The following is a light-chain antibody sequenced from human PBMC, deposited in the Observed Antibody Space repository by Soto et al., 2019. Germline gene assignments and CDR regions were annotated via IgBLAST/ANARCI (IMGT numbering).Light chain of an antibody. V-gene: IGKV3-15*01. CDR3: QQYSSSPFT. CDR1: QGVTNN. J-gene: IGKJ5*01. CDR2: DVS. Sequence: EIVMTQSPATLSVSPGERATISCRAGQGVTNNFAWYQQKSGQSPRLLIYDVSIRATGVPARFSGTGSETDFTLTITSLEPEDFAVYYCQQYSSSPFTFGQGTRLDIK.